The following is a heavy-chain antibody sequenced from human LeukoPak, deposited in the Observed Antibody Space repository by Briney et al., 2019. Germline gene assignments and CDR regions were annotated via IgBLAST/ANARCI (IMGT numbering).Heavy chain of an antibody. Sequence: PGGSLRLSCAASGFTFSDYYMSWVRQAPGKGLEWVSSISSSSSYIYYADSVKGRFTISRDNAKNSLYLQMNSLRAEDTAVYYCARVGRGYSSSWLAYYYYYYMDVWGKGTTVTVSS. D-gene: IGHD6-13*01. CDR2: ISSSSSYI. CDR3: ARVGRGYSSSWLAYYYYYYMDV. J-gene: IGHJ6*03. V-gene: IGHV3-21*01. CDR1: GFTFSDYY.